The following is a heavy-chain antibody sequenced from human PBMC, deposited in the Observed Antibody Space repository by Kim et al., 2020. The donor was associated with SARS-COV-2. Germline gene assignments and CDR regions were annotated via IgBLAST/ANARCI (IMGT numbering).Heavy chain of an antibody. J-gene: IGHJ4*02. V-gene: IGHV4-34*01. D-gene: IGHD3-22*01. Sequence: SRVTISVDTSKNQFSLKLSSVTAADTAVYYCARDPTLRGYYYDSSGYFDYWGQGTLVTVSS. CDR3: ARDPTLRGYYYDSSGYFDY.